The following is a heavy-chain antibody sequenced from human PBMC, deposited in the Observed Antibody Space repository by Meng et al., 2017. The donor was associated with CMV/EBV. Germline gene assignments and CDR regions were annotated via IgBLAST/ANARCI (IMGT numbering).Heavy chain of an antibody. V-gene: IGHV3-21*01. CDR1: GFTFSSYE. CDR2: ISSSSYI. CDR3: ARGKLDPHCSSTSCYDYYYGMDV. Sequence: GESLKISCAASGFTFSSYEMNWVRQAPGKGLEWVSSISSSSYIYYADSVKGRFTISRDNAKNSLYLQMNSLRAEDTAVYYCARGKLDPHCSSTSCYDYYYGMDVWGQGTTVTVSS. J-gene: IGHJ6*02. D-gene: IGHD2-2*01.